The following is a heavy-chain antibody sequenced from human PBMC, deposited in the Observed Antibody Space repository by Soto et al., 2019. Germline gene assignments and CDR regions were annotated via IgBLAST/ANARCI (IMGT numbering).Heavy chain of an antibody. J-gene: IGHJ4*02. CDR1: GDSISSGDYY. Sequence: QVQLQESGPGLVRPSQTLSLTCTVSGDSISSGDYYWSWIRQPPGKGLEWIGLIYYSGSTHYNPSLKSRLIISVNTSKNQFSLKLTSATAADTAVYDCARDFKRYISSPGPLEYWGQGTLVTVSS. CDR3: ARDFKRYISSPGPLEY. CDR2: IYYSGST. V-gene: IGHV4-30-4*01. D-gene: IGHD6-6*01.